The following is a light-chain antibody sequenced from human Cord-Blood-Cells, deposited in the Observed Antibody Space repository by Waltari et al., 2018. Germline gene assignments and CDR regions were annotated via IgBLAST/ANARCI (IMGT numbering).Light chain of an antibody. CDR3: QQSYSTPFT. V-gene: IGKV1-39*01. CDR2: AAS. CDR1: QSIRNY. J-gene: IGKJ5*01. Sequence: DIQMTQSPSSLSASVGDRVTITCLASQSIRNYLNWYQQKPGKAPKLLIYAASSLQSGVPSRFSGSGSGTDFTLTISSLQPEDVATYYCQQSYSTPFTFGQGTRLEIK.